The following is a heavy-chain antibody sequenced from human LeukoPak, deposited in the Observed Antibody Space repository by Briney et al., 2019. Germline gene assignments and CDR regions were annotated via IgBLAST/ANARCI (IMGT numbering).Heavy chain of an antibody. J-gene: IGHJ3*02. V-gene: IGHV3-7*01. CDR2: IKQDGSEK. Sequence: PGGSLRLSCAASGFTFSSYWMSWVRQAPGKGLEWVANIKQDGSEKYYVDSVKGRFTISRDNAKNSLYLQMNSLRAEDTAIYYCARGDFDSGSYNDAFDIWGQGTMVTVS. CDR1: GFTFSSYW. D-gene: IGHD1-26*01. CDR3: ARGDFDSGSYNDAFDI.